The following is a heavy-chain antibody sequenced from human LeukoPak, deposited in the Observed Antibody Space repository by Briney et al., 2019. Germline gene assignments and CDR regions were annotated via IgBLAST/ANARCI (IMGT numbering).Heavy chain of an antibody. D-gene: IGHD3-3*01. CDR1: GGPISSNNDY. V-gene: IGHV4-39*01. Sequence: SETLSLTCTVSGGPISSNNDYWGWIRQPPGKGLEWIGSIYYSGTTYYNPSLKSRVTISVDTSKNQFSLKLSSVTAADTAVYYCARVPHYDFWSGYIRGGAFDIWGQGTMVTVSS. CDR2: IYYSGTT. J-gene: IGHJ3*02. CDR3: ARVPHYDFWSGYIRGGAFDI.